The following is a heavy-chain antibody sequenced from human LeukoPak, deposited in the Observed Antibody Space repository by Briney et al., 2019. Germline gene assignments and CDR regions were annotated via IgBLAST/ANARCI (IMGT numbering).Heavy chain of an antibody. CDR2: ISYDGSSK. D-gene: IGHD2-2*01. J-gene: IGHJ6*04. Sequence: GGTLRLSCAASRFTFNSYTMHWVRQAPGEGLEWVAIISYDGSSKYYADSVKGRFTLSRDNSKNTLYLQMNSLRAEDTAVYYCAKRSSGVVVPAAIRSGWDVWGKGTTVTISS. V-gene: IGHV3-30*04. CDR3: AKRSSGVVVPAAIRSGWDV. CDR1: RFTFNSYT.